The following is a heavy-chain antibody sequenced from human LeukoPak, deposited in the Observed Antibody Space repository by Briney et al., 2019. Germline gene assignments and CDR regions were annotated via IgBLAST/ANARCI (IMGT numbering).Heavy chain of an antibody. J-gene: IGHJ5*02. Sequence: SETLSRTCAVYGGSFCGFYWSWLRQPPGKGLEWFGEIKHSGSTNYNPSLKSRVTISVDTSKNQFSLKLSSATAADTAVYYCARNLGVDFRGHGWFDPWGQGTLVTVSS. D-gene: IGHD3-16*01. CDR2: IKHSGST. CDR3: ARNLGVDFRGHGWFDP. V-gene: IGHV4-34*01. CDR1: GGSFCGFY.